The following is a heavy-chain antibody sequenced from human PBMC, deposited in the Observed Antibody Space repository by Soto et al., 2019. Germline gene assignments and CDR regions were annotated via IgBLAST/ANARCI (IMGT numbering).Heavy chain of an antibody. CDR1: GFTFDDYD. D-gene: IGHD3-10*01. CDR3: AKAVVLGELLSGDAFDI. J-gene: IGHJ3*02. V-gene: IGHV3-9*01. CDR2: ISWNSGSI. Sequence: GGSLRLSCAASGFTFDDYDMHWVRQAPGKGLEWVSGISWNSGSIGYADSVKGRFTISRDNAKNSLYLQMNSLRAEDTALYYCAKAVVLGELLSGDAFDIWGQGTMVTVSS.